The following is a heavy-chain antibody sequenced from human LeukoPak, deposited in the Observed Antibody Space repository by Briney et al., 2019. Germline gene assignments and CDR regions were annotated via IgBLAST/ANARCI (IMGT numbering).Heavy chain of an antibody. J-gene: IGHJ4*02. CDR1: GFTFSSYA. CDR3: ARGYTAMDY. D-gene: IGHD5-18*01. Sequence: GGSLRLSCAASGFTFSSYAMHWVRQAPGKGLEYVSAISSNGGSTYYANSVKGRFTISRDNSKNTLYLQMGSLRAEDMAVYYCARGYTAMDYWGQGTLVTVSS. CDR2: ISSNGGST. V-gene: IGHV3-64*01.